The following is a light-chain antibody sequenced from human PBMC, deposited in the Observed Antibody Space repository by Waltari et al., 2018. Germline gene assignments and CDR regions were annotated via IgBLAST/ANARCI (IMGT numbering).Light chain of an antibody. J-gene: IGKJ2*01. CDR2: GAS. V-gene: IGKV3D-20*02. CDR1: QSVSSNY. CDR3: QQRSDWNT. Sequence: EIVLTQSPGTLSLSPGERATLSCRASQSVSSNYLAWYQQKPGQAPRLLIYGASRRATGIPDRFSGSGSGTDFTLTISSLEPEDFAVYYCQQRSDWNTFG.